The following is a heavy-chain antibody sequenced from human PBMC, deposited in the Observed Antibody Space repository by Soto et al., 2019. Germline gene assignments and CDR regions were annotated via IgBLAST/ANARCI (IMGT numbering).Heavy chain of an antibody. J-gene: IGHJ4*02. CDR2: IYDSESA. D-gene: IGHD6-6*01. Sequence: QVQLQESGPGLVKPSQTLSLTCSVSGESISSGGYYWSWIRHHPGKGLEWIGYIYDSESAYYNPSLKSRVTISMDTSKNHVAMRLSSVTAADTAVYYCARASSSSSAADYWGQGTLATVSS. V-gene: IGHV4-31*03. CDR3: ARASSSSSAADY. CDR1: GESISSGGYY.